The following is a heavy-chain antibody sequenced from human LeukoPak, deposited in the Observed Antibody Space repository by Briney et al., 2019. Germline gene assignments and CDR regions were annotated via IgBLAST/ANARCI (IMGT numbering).Heavy chain of an antibody. V-gene: IGHV3-49*04. CDR1: GFIFGDYG. CDR2: IRSKAYGETT. CDR3: ARAYFSILTRYYIDY. Sequence: GGSLRLSCTTSGFIFGDYGVSWVRQAPGKGLEWVGFIRSKAYGETTEYAASMKGRFTISRDDSKSIAYLQMNSLKTEDTAVYYCARAYFSILTRYYIDYWGQGTLVTISS. D-gene: IGHD3-9*01. J-gene: IGHJ4*02.